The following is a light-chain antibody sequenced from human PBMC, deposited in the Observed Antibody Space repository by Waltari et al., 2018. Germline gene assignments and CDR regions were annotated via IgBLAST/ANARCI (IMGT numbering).Light chain of an antibody. CDR1: QSVLHSSNNKNY. Sequence: DSVMTQSPDSLAVSLGERATINCKSSQSVLHSSNNKNYLAWYQQKPGQPPKLLIYWAPTRESGVPDRFSGSGSGTDFTLTISSLQSEDFAVYYCQQYNHWPPYTFGQGTKLEIK. CDR2: WAP. J-gene: IGKJ2*01. CDR3: QQYNHWPPYT. V-gene: IGKV4-1*01.